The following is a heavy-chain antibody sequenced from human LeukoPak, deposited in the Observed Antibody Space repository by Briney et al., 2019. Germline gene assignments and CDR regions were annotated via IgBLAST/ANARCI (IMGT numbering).Heavy chain of an antibody. CDR2: INPNSGGA. J-gene: IGHJ4*02. CDR1: GYTFTSYG. V-gene: IGHV1-2*02. D-gene: IGHD2-15*01. Sequence: ASVKVSCKASGYTFTSYGISWVRQAPGQGLEWVGWINPNSGGANYAQKFQGRVTMTRDTSINTAYMELSSLNFDDTAVYYCARDQDIVVVVATWPLEYWGQGTLVTVSS. CDR3: ARDQDIVVVVATWPLEY.